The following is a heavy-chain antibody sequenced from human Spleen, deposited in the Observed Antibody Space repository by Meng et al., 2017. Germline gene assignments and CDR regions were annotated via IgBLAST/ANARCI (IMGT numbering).Heavy chain of an antibody. CDR1: GGSFSDYY. D-gene: IGHD5-24*01. Sequence: GSLRLSCVVSGGSFSDYYWSWIRQPPGKGLEWIGEINHSGSTNYNPSLESRATIAVETTQNNLSLKVSSGPAADSAVYYCARGPATMAHDFDYWGQGTLVTVSS. J-gene: IGHJ4*02. CDR3: ARGPATMAHDFDY. V-gene: IGHV4-34*01. CDR2: INHSGST.